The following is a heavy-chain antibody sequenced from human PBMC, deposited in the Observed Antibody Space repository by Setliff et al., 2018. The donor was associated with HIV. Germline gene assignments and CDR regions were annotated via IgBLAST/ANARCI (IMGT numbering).Heavy chain of an antibody. CDR2: IYHSGFT. CDR3: VRHTRDTSLAHYYYYIDV. CDR1: GGSISSSTYY. Sequence: SETLSLTCSVSGGSISSSTYYWGWIRQPPGQGLEWIGSIYHSGFTYHNPSLKSRITLSVDTSKNQFSLNVNSVTAPDTAVYYCVRHTRDTSLAHYYYYIDVCGKGTTVTVSS. J-gene: IGHJ6*03. D-gene: IGHD5-18*01. V-gene: IGHV4-39*01.